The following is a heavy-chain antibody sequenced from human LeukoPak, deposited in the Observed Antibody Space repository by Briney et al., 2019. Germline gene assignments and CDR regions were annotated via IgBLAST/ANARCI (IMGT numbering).Heavy chain of an antibody. CDR2: FGHNGDIT. D-gene: IGHD3-3*01. Sequence: GGSLRLSCAASGFTFSYYGLSWVRQAPGKGLEWVSGFGHNGDITYSGSVKGRFTISRDNSKNTLFLQMNSLRADDTAVYFCAKQAGWGAYFSFLPFDFWGRGTLVTVSS. CDR3: AKQAGWGAYFSFLPFDF. V-gene: IGHV3-23*01. CDR1: GFTFSYYG. J-gene: IGHJ4*02.